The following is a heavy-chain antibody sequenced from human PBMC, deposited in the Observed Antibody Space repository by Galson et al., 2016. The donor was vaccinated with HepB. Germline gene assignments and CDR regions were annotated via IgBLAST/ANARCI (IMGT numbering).Heavy chain of an antibody. CDR1: GFDFSGSA. D-gene: IGHD6-19*01. V-gene: IGHV3-73*01. J-gene: IGHJ6*02. CDR3: SRPGIGWQKVGLDV. Sequence: SLRLSCAASGFDFSGSALHWVRQASGKGLEWVGRIRSEANNYATAYAASVTGRFTISRDDAKNTAYLQMNSLKTEDTAVYYCSRPGIGWQKVGLDVWGQGTTVTVSS. CDR2: IRSEANNYAT.